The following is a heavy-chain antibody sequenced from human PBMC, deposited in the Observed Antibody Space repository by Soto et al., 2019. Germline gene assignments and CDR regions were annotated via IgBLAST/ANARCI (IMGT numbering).Heavy chain of an antibody. V-gene: IGHV2-5*02. J-gene: IGHJ4*02. Sequence: QITLKESGPTLVKPTQTLTLTCTFSGFSLSTSGVGVGWIRQPPGKALEWLALIYWDDAKRYSPSLKSTPTIXXDTSKNQVVLTMTNMDPVDTATYFCAPSAYSSSWYRVLVDSWGQGTLVPVSS. D-gene: IGHD6-13*01. CDR1: GFSLSTSGVG. CDR2: IYWDDAK. CDR3: APSAYSSSWYRVLVDS.